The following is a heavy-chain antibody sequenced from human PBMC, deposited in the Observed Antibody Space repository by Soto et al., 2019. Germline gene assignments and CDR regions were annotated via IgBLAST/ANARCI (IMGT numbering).Heavy chain of an antibody. D-gene: IGHD3-3*01. Sequence: RASVKVSCKASGYTFTSYGISWVRQAPGQGLEWMGWISAYNGNTNYAQKLQGRVTMTTDTSTSTAYMELRSPRSDDTAVYYCARSGRFWSGSTDPNWGQGTLVTVSS. CDR3: ARSGRFWSGSTDPN. CDR2: ISAYNGNT. CDR1: GYTFTSYG. V-gene: IGHV1-18*01. J-gene: IGHJ4*02.